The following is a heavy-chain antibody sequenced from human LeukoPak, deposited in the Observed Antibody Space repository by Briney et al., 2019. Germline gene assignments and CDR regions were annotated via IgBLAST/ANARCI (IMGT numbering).Heavy chain of an antibody. V-gene: IGHV3-48*04. J-gene: IGHJ4*02. CDR2: ISSSSSTI. CDR3: ASREAYYDY. D-gene: IGHD1-26*01. Sequence: GGSLRLSCAASGFTFSSYSMNWVRQAPGKGLEWVSYISSSSSTIYYADSVKGRFTISRDNAKNSLFLQMNSLRAEDTAVYYCASREAYYDYWGQGTLVTVSS. CDR1: GFTFSSYS.